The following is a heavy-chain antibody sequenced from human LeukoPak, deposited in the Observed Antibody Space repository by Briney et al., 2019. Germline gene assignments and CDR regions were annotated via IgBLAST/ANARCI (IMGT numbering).Heavy chain of an antibody. V-gene: IGHV1-69*13. CDR2: IIPIFGTA. CDR1: GGTFSSYA. J-gene: IGHJ5*02. Sequence: SVKVSCKASGGTFSSYAISWVRQAPGQGLEWMGGIIPIFGTANYAQKFQGRVTITADESTSTAYMELSSLRSEDTAVYYCARDGTEGAANRFDPWGQGTLVTVSS. CDR3: ARDGTEGAANRFDP. D-gene: IGHD1-26*01.